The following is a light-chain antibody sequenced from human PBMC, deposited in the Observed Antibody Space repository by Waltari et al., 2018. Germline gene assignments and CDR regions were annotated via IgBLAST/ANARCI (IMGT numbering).Light chain of an antibody. CDR3: SSFTTSNTWV. Sequence: QSALTQPASVSGSPGQSITLPCTGTRSDIGTSAYVGWHQQYPGKAPKVIIYEVTNRPSGVSNRFSASKSGNTASLTISGLQAEDEADYYCSSFTTSNTWVFGGGTALTVL. V-gene: IGLV2-14*01. CDR2: EVT. J-gene: IGLJ3*02. CDR1: RSDIGTSAY.